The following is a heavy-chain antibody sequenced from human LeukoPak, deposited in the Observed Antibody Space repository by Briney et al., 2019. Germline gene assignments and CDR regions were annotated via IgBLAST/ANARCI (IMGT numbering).Heavy chain of an antibody. V-gene: IGHV4-59*08. CDR2: IYYSGST. Sequence: PSETLSLTCTVSGGSISGYYWSWIRQPPGKGLECIGYIYYSGSTNYNPSLKSRVTISVDTSRNQFSLKLTSVTAADTAVYYCAKVSDRDSSGYYWGFEYWGQGTLVTVSP. CDR1: GGSISGYY. J-gene: IGHJ4*02. CDR3: AKVSDRDSSGYYWGFEY. D-gene: IGHD3-22*01.